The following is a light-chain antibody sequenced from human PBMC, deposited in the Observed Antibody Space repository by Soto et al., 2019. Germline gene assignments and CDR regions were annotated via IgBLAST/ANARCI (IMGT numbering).Light chain of an antibody. V-gene: IGLV2-14*01. J-gene: IGLJ1*01. Sequence: QSVLTQPASVSGSPGQSITISCTGTSSDVGGYNYVSWYQQHPGKAPKLMIYDVSNRPSGVSNRFSGSKSGNTASLTISGLKYEDEADYYCSSYTSSSFYVFGTGTKVXV. CDR3: SSYTSSSFYV. CDR2: DVS. CDR1: SSDVGGYNY.